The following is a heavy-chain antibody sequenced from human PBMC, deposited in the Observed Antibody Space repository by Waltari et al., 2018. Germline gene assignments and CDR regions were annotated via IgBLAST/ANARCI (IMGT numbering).Heavy chain of an antibody. V-gene: IGHV4-34*01. CDR1: GGSFSGYY. CDR2: INQPVKP. CDR3: AGRYTVLEPVVSYPLGH. J-gene: IGHJ4*02. Sequence: QVQLQQWGAGLLKPSETLSLTCAVYGGSFSGYYWSWIRQPPGEGLEWIGEINQPVKPSYHPSLKVRLPSPVGTSKSQFSLKLSSVTAADTAVYYCAGRYTVLEPVVSYPLGHWGQGTLVTVSS. D-gene: IGHD2-2*01.